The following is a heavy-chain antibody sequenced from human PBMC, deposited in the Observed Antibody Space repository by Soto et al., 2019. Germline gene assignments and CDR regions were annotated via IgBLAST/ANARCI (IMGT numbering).Heavy chain of an antibody. Sequence: SVKVSCKASGGTFSSYAISWVRQAPGQGLEWMGGIIPIFGTPNYAQKFQGRVTITADESTSTAYMELSSLRSEDTAVYYCARPIQYYFDTSAQSAWFDPWG. J-gene: IGHJ5*02. D-gene: IGHD3-22*01. V-gene: IGHV1-69*13. CDR3: ARPIQYYFDTSAQSAWFDP. CDR1: GGTFSSYA. CDR2: IIPIFGTP.